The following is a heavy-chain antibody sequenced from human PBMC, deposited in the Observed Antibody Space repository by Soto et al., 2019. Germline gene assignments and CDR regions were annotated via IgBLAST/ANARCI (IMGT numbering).Heavy chain of an antibody. CDR3: AHYGDYRTAFGI. J-gene: IGHJ3*02. Sequence: QITLKESGPTLVKPTQTLTLTCTFSGFSLSTSGVGVGWLRQPPGKALEWLALIYWDDDKRYSPSLKSRLTITKDTSNNQVVLTMTNMDPVDTGTYYCAHYGDYRTAFGIWGQGTMVTVSS. CDR2: IYWDDDK. D-gene: IGHD4-17*01. CDR1: GFSLSTSGVG. V-gene: IGHV2-5*02.